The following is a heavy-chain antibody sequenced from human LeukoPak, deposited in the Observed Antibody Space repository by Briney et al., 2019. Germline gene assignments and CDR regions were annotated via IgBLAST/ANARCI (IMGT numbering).Heavy chain of an antibody. Sequence: ASVKVSCKASGYTFTSYGINWVRQATGQGLEWMGWMNPNSGNTGYAQKFQGRVTITRNTSISTAYMELSSLRSEDTAVYYCVMKVTEGDYYYMDVWGKGTTVTVSS. J-gene: IGHJ6*03. CDR1: GYTFTSYG. V-gene: IGHV1-8*03. D-gene: IGHD4-11*01. CDR2: MNPNSGNT. CDR3: VMKVTEGDYYYMDV.